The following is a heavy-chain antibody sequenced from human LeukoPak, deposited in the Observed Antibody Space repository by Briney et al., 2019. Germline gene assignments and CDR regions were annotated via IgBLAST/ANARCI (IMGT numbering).Heavy chain of an antibody. V-gene: IGHV1-69*06. CDR3: ARVDSSGSYYFDY. D-gene: IGHD3-22*01. CDR1: GGTFSSYA. Sequence: EASVKVSCKASGGTFSSYAISWVRQAPGQGLEWMGGIIPIFGTANYAQKFQGRVTITADKSTSTAYMELSSLRSEDTAVYYCARVDSSGSYYFDYWGQGTLVTVSS. CDR2: IIPIFGTA. J-gene: IGHJ4*02.